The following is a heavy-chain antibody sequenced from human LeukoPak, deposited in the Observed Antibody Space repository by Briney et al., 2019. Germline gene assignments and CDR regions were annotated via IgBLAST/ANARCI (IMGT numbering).Heavy chain of an antibody. CDR3: ARDLGSNYYYYYGMDV. J-gene: IGHJ6*02. V-gene: IGHV4-59*01. CDR1: GGSISSYY. D-gene: IGHD3-10*01. Sequence: SETLSLTCTVSGGSISSYYWSWLRQPPGKGLEWIGYIYYSGSTNYNPSLKSRVTISVDTSKNQFSLKLSSVTAADTAVYYCARDLGSNYYYYYGMDVWGQGTTVTVSS. CDR2: IYYSGST.